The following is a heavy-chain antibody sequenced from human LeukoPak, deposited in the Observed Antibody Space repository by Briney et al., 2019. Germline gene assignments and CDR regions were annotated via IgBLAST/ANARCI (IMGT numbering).Heavy chain of an antibody. CDR3: AKDFYGGREMATIIDY. CDR1: GFTFDDYA. V-gene: IGHV3-43*02. D-gene: IGHD5-24*01. J-gene: IGHJ4*02. CDR2: ISGDGGST. Sequence: GGSLRLSCAASGFTFDDYAMHWVRQAPGKGLEWVSLISGDGGSTYYADSVKGRFTISRDNSKNSLYLQMNSLRTEDTALYYCAKDFYGGREMATIIDYWGQGTLVTVSS.